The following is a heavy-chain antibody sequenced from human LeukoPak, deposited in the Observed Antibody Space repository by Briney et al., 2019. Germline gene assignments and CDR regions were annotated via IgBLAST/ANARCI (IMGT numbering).Heavy chain of an antibody. CDR2: IYTTGTT. CDR3: ARRDFSSSFDS. J-gene: IGHJ4*02. Sequence: PSETLSLTCTVSGGSISSSYWTWIRQPPGKGLEWIGYIYTTGTTKYNPSLKSRVTISVDTSKNQFFLQLNSVTAADTAVYYCARRDFSSSFDSWGQGTLVTVSS. D-gene: IGHD3/OR15-3a*01. V-gene: IGHV4-4*09. CDR1: GGSISSSY.